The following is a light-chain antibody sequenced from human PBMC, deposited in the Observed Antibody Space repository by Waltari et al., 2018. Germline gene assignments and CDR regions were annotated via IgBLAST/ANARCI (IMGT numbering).Light chain of an antibody. CDR1: QVIRGY. CDR2: AAS. Sequence: TQLTQSPSSLAASVGDRVTISCRTSQVIRGYLAWYQQKPGKAPKLLIYAASTLQSGVPSRFSGSGSGMDFNITISNLQPEDFATYYCQQSYSTPFTFGPGTKVDIK. J-gene: IGKJ3*01. V-gene: IGKV1-9*01. CDR3: QQSYSTPFT.